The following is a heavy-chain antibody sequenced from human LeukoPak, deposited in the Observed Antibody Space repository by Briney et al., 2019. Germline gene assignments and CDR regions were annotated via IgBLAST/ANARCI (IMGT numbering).Heavy chain of an antibody. CDR1: GFTFSSYA. Sequence: GGSLRLSCAASGFTFSSYAMHWVRQAPGKGLEWVSSISSSSSYIYYADSVKGRFTISRDNAKNSLYLQMNSLRAEDTAVYYCARESYDSSGYYSFDYWGQGTLVTVSS. V-gene: IGHV3-21*01. CDR2: ISSSSSYI. J-gene: IGHJ4*02. CDR3: ARESYDSSGYYSFDY. D-gene: IGHD3-22*01.